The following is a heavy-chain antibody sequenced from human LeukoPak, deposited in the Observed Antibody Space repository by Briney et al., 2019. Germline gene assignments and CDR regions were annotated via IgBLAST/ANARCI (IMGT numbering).Heavy chain of an antibody. J-gene: IGHJ6*02. CDR2: SNHFGST. CDR3: ARWRLQIWPFPLPYNHHAIAV. Sequence: SETLSLTCAVSGESYSGYFWTWIRQPPGKGLEWIGESNHFGSTDYNPSLKSRVTISVDTSKKQFSLNVRSVTDADTAVYICARWRLQIWPFPLPYNHHAIAVWGQGTTATVSS. CDR1: GESYSGYF. V-gene: IGHV4-34*01. D-gene: IGHD1-14*01.